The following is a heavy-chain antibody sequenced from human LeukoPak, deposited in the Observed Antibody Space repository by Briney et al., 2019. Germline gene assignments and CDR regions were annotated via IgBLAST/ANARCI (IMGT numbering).Heavy chain of an antibody. CDR3: ARDASRIARFGELLHDY. CDR1: GFTFSSYW. Sequence: GGSLRLSCAASGFTFSSYWMSWVRQAPGKGLEWVANIKQDGSEKYYVDSVKGRFTISRDNAKNSLYLQMNSLRAEDTAVYYCARDASRIARFGELLHDYWGQGTLVTVSS. CDR2: IKQDGSEK. V-gene: IGHV3-7*01. D-gene: IGHD3-10*01. J-gene: IGHJ4*02.